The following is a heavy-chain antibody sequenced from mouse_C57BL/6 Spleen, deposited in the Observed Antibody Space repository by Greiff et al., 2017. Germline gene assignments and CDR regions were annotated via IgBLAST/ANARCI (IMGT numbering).Heavy chain of an antibody. CDR3: ARDGDYGGAWVAY. CDR2: IHPNSGST. V-gene: IGHV1-64*01. CDR1: GYTFTSYW. J-gene: IGHJ3*01. Sequence: QVQLQQPGAELVKPGASVKLSCKASGYTFTSYWMHWVKQRPGQGLEWIGMIHPNSGSTNYNEKFKSKATLTVDKSSSTAYMQLSSLTSEDSAVDYGARDGDYGGAWVAYWGQGTLVTVAA. D-gene: IGHD2-4*01.